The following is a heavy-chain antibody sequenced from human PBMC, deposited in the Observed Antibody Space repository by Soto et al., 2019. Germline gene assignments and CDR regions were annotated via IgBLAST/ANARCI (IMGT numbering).Heavy chain of an antibody. CDR2: IYYSGST. Sequence: QVQLQESGPGLVKPSETLSLTCTVSGGSISSYYWSWIRQAPGKGLEWIGYIYYSGSTNYNPSLKSRVTISVDTSKNQFSLKLSSVTAADTAVYYCARAGAVANYYYYGVDVWGQGTTVTVSS. D-gene: IGHD6-19*01. CDR3: ARAGAVANYYYYGVDV. V-gene: IGHV4-59*01. CDR1: GGSISSYY. J-gene: IGHJ6*02.